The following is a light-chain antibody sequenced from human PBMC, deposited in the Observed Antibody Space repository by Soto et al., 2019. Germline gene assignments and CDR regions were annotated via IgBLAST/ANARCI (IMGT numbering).Light chain of an antibody. J-gene: IGKJ5*01. CDR1: QSVSSSY. CDR2: GAS. CDR3: QQYSSSPLIT. Sequence: EIVMTQSPATLSLSQGERATLSCRAIQSVSSSYLAWYQQKPGQAPRLLIYGASSRATGSPDRFSGGGSGTDFTLTISRLEPEDFAVYHCQQYSSSPLITFGQGTRLEI. V-gene: IGKV3-20*01.